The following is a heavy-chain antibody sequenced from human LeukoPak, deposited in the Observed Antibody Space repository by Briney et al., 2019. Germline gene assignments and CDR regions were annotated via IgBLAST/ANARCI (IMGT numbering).Heavy chain of an antibody. V-gene: IGHV1-18*04. J-gene: IGHJ4*02. CDR1: GYTFTGYY. Sequence: ASVKVSCKASGYTFTGYYMHWVRQAPGQGLEWMGWISAYNGNTNYAQKLQGRVTMTTDTSTSTAYMELRSLRSDDTAVYYCARGVYGGYAPIDYWGQGTLVTVSS. CDR2: ISAYNGNT. D-gene: IGHD5-12*01. CDR3: ARGVYGGYAPIDY.